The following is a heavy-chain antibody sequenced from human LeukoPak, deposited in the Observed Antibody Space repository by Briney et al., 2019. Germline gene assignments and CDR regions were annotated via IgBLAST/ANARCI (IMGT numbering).Heavy chain of an antibody. V-gene: IGHV3-23*01. Sequence: PGGSLRLSCVASGFTFSGFAMIWVRQAPGKGLQWVSAISGPSSHTYYADSVRGRFTISRDNSRNTLYLQMNSLTVEDTAVYYCATPPTVTRNYWGQGTLVTVSS. J-gene: IGHJ4*02. CDR1: GFTFSGFA. D-gene: IGHD4-17*01. CDR2: ISGPSSHT. CDR3: ATPPTVTRNY.